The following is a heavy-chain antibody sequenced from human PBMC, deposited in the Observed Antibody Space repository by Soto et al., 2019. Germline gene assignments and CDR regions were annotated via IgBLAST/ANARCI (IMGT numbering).Heavy chain of an antibody. CDR2: IIPIIDTA. Sequence: QVQLVQSGAEVKKPGSSVKVSCKVSGGSFSSNSISWVRQAPGQGLEWMGRIIPIIDTANYAQKFEGRVIITADKSTSTAYTELSSLRPEDTAVYYCATAMGISYGFSFWGQGTLVNVSS. CDR3: ATAMGISYGFSF. J-gene: IGHJ4*02. V-gene: IGHV1-69*08. CDR1: GGSFSSNS. D-gene: IGHD5-18*01.